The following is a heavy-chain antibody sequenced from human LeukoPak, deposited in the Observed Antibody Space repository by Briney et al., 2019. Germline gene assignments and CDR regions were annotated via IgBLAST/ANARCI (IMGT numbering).Heavy chain of an antibody. D-gene: IGHD3-22*01. CDR2: ISAYNGNT. Sequence: ASVKVSCKASGYTFTSYGISWVRQAPGHGLEWMGWISAYNGNTNYAQKLQGRVTMTTDTSTSTAYMELRSLRSDDTAVYYCARSKARGYQGYYFDYWGQGTLVTVSS. J-gene: IGHJ4*02. V-gene: IGHV1-18*04. CDR3: ARSKARGYQGYYFDY. CDR1: GYTFTSYG.